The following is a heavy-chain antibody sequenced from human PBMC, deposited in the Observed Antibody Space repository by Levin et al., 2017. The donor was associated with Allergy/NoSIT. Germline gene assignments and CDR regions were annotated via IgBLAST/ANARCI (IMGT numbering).Heavy chain of an antibody. CDR1: GGSISSYY. D-gene: IGHD2-2*01. CDR2: IHYTGYT. CDR3: ARSAHVTVIPAAIFAFDP. V-gene: IGHV4-59*08. J-gene: IGHJ5*02. Sequence: SQTLSLTCTVSGGSISSYYWSWIRQSPGKRPEWIGYIHYTGYTNYSPSLKSRVTISLDTSKNQISLKLTSVTAADKAVYSCARSAHVTVIPAAIFAFDPWGQGILVTVSS.